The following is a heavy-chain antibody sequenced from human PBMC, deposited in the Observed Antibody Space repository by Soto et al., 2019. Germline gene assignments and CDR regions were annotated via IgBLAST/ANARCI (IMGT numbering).Heavy chain of an antibody. Sequence: EVQLLESGGGLVQPGGSLRLSCAASGFTFSSYAMSWVRQAPGKGLEWVSGISGSGDSTYYADSVKGRFTISRDNSKTELYLQMNSLRAEDTAVYYCAKGVPGIAVAGTGYFQHWGQGTLVTVSS. V-gene: IGHV3-23*01. J-gene: IGHJ1*01. CDR2: ISGSGDST. CDR3: AKGVPGIAVAGTGYFQH. CDR1: GFTFSSYA. D-gene: IGHD6-19*01.